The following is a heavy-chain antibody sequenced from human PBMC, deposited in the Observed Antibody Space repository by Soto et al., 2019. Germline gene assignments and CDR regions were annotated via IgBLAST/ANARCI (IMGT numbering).Heavy chain of an antibody. CDR3: ARFGRAYCSSTSCYSFRTRDNWFDP. V-gene: IGHV4-59*01. CDR1: GDSISSYY. D-gene: IGHD2-2*01. J-gene: IGHJ5*02. Sequence: PSETLSLTCTVSGDSISSYYWSWIRQPPGKGLEYIGYIYYIGNINYNPSLKSRVTISADTSKNQVSLKLNFVTAADTAVYYCARFGRAYCSSTSCYSFRTRDNWFDPWGQGTLVTVSS. CDR2: IYYIGNI.